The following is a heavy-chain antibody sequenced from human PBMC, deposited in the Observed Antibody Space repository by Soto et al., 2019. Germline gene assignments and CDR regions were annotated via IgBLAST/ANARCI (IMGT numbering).Heavy chain of an antibody. J-gene: IGHJ3*02. V-gene: IGHV4-30-2*01. CDR1: GGSISSGGYS. Sequence: SETLSLTCAVSGGSISSGGYSWSWIRQPPGKGLEWIGYICHSGSTYYNPSLKSRVTISVDRSKNQFSLKLSSVTAADTAVYYCARGDCGGDCSDAFDIWGQGTMVTVSS. D-gene: IGHD2-21*02. CDR2: ICHSGST. CDR3: ARGDCGGDCSDAFDI.